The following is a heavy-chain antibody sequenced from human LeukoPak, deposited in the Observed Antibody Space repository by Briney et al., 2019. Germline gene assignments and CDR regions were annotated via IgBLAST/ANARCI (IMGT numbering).Heavy chain of an antibody. CDR2: INHSGST. J-gene: IGHJ4*02. D-gene: IGHD3-22*01. V-gene: IGHV4-34*01. CDR3: ARDKGDSSGGFRY. Sequence: SETLSLTCAVYGGSFSGYYWSWIRQPPGKGLEWIGEINHSGSTNYNPSLKSRVTISVDTSKNQFSLKLSSVTAADTAVYYCARDKGDSSGGFRYWGQGTLVTVSS. CDR1: GGSFSGYY.